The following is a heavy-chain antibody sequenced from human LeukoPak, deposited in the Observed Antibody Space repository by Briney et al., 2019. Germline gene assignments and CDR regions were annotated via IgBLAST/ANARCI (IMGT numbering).Heavy chain of an antibody. D-gene: IGHD2-21*02. CDR1: GFTFSSYA. V-gene: IGHV3-64D*06. CDR2: ISSNGGST. J-gene: IGHJ4*02. CDR3: VNEVTGLQNFDY. Sequence: GGSLRLSCSASGFTFSSYAMHWVRQAPGKGLQYVSAISSNGGSTYYADSVKGRFTISRDNSKNTLYLQMSSLRTGDTAVYYCVNEVTGLQNFDYWGQGTLVTVSS.